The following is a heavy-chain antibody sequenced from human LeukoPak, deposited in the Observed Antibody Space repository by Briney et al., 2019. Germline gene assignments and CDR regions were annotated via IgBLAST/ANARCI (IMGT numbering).Heavy chain of an antibody. D-gene: IGHD3-9*01. CDR2: IYTSGST. Sequence: SETLSLTCTVSDGSISSYYWSWIRQPAGKGLEWIGRIYTSGSTNYNPSLKSRVTMSVDTSKNQFSLKLSSVTAADTAVYYCARDRERPSTGWFDPWGQGTLVTVSS. CDR3: ARDRERPSTGWFDP. CDR1: DGSISSYY. V-gene: IGHV4-4*07. J-gene: IGHJ5*02.